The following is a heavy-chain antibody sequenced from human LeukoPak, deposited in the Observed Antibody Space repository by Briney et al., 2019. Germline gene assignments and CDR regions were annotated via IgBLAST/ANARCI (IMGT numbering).Heavy chain of an antibody. D-gene: IGHD6-19*01. CDR3: AKAPTPIAVAGLADY. CDR2: ISGSGGST. V-gene: IGHV3-23*01. J-gene: IGHJ4*02. Sequence: GGSLRLSCEAAGFSFRDYPMSWVRQAPGKGLEWVSAISGSGGSTYYADSVKGRFTISRDNSKNTLYLQMNSLRAEDTAVYYCAKAPTPIAVAGLADYWGQGTLVTVSS. CDR1: GFSFRDYP.